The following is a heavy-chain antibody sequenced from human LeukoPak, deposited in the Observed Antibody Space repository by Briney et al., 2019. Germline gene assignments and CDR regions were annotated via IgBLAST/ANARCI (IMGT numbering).Heavy chain of an antibody. CDR2: ITGDGGTT. CDR1: GFTFGDYT. CDR3: AKGHFGAGHY. J-gene: IGHJ4*02. V-gene: IGHV3-43*02. D-gene: IGHD3-3*01. Sequence: PGGSLRLPCAASGFTFGDYTMHWFRQPPGRGLQWVSLITGDGGTTSYAGSVKGRFTISRDNSKNSLYLHMNSLRNEDTALYYCAKGHFGAGHYWGQGTLVTVSS.